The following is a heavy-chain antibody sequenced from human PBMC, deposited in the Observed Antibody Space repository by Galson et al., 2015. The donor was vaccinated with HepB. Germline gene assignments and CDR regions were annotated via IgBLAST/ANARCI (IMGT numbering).Heavy chain of an antibody. J-gene: IGHJ3*02. V-gene: IGHV3-9*01. D-gene: IGHD3-3*01. CDR1: GFTFDDYA. CDR2: ISWNSGSI. CDR3: AKDTGVTIFGVVGAFDI. Sequence: SLRLSCAASGFTFDDYAMHWVRQAPGKGLEWVSGISWNSGSIGYADSVKGRFTISRDNAKNSLYLQMNSLRAEDTALYYCAKDTGVTIFGVVGAFDIWGQGTMVTVSS.